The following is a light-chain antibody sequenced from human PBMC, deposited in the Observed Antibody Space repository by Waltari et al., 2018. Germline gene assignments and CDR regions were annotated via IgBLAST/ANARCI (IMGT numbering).Light chain of an antibody. Sequence: SALTQPASVSGSPGQSITMSCTGTNSDVGNYNYVSWYQHHPGTAPKVIIFGVSKRPSGVSDRFSGSKSGNTASLTISGLQTEDEADYYCCSYAGTSTLIFGGGTKLTVL. J-gene: IGLJ2*01. CDR1: NSDVGNYNY. V-gene: IGLV2-23*02. CDR3: CSYAGTSTLI. CDR2: GVS.